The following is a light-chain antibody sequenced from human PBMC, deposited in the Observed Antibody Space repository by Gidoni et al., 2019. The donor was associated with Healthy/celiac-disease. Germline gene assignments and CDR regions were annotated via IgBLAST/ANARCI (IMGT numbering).Light chain of an antibody. CDR2: DAS. Sequence: DIQMTHSPSSLSASVGDRVTITCQASQDISNYLNWYQQKPEKAPKLLIYDASNLETGVPTRFSGSGSGTDFTFTISSLQPEDIATYYCQQYDNLLTFGGGTKVEIK. CDR3: QQYDNLLT. V-gene: IGKV1-33*01. J-gene: IGKJ4*01. CDR1: QDISNY.